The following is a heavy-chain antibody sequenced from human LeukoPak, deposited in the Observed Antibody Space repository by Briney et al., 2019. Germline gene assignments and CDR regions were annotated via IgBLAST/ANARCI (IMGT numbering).Heavy chain of an antibody. J-gene: IGHJ4*02. Sequence: SGTLSLTCTVSGASIISPKWWNWVRLSPGKGMEWIGEIFHTGSTHYNPSLKSRVTISVDTSKNQFSLILTSVTDADTAVYYCATSSGWYRYDSWGQGTLVTVSS. D-gene: IGHD6-19*01. V-gene: IGHV4-4*02. CDR3: ATSSGWYRYDS. CDR1: GASIISPKW. CDR2: IFHTGST.